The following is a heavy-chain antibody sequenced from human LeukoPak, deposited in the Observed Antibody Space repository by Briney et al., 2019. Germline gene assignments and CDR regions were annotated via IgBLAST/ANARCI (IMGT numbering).Heavy chain of an antibody. CDR3: ARGHSAVNYYDSSGYIDY. J-gene: IGHJ4*02. D-gene: IGHD3-22*01. CDR1: GFTVTNKY. V-gene: IGHV3-53*01. CDR2: IYGGGST. Sequence: GGSLRLSCPASGFTVTNKYMGWVRQAPGGGLEWVSVIYGGGSTYYTDSVKGRFTISRDNSKNTLYLQMNSLRAEDTAVYYCARGHSAVNYYDSSGYIDYWGQGTLVTVSS.